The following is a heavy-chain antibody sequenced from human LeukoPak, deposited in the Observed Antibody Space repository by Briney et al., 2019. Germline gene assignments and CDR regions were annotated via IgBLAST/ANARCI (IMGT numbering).Heavy chain of an antibody. V-gene: IGHV4-31*03. J-gene: IGHJ4*02. CDR3: AKIWLGRDIQRGVTVRELPPSPFDY. D-gene: IGHD1-26*01. Sequence: SSETLSLTCTVSGGSISSGGYYWSWIRQHPGKGLEWIGYIYYSGSTYYNPSLKSRVTISVDTSKNQFSLKLSSVTAADTAVYYCAKIWLGRDIQRGVTVRELPPSPFDYWGQGTLVTVSS. CDR2: IYYSGST. CDR1: GGSISSGGYY.